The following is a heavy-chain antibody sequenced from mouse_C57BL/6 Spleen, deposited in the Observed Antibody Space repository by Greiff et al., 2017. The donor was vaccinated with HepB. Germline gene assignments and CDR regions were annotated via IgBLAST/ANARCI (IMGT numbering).Heavy chain of an antibody. D-gene: IGHD1-1*01. CDR2: INPNYGTT. V-gene: IGHV1-39*01. Sequence: VHVKQSGPELVKPGASVKISCKASGYSFTDYNMNWVKQSNGKSLEWIGVINPNYGTTSYNQKFKGKATLTVDQSSSTAYMQLNSLTSEDSAVYYCASSYYYGSYYYAMDYWGQGTSVTVSS. CDR1: GYSFTDYN. CDR3: ASSYYYGSYYYAMDY. J-gene: IGHJ4*01.